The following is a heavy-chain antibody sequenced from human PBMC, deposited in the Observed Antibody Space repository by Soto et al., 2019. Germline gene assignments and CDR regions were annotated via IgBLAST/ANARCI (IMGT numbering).Heavy chain of an antibody. V-gene: IGHV1-18*04. CDR1: GYTFTSYG. Sequence: ASVKVSCKASGYTFTSYGISWVRQAPGQGLEWMGWISAYNGNTNYAQKLQGRVTMTTDTSTSTAYMELRSLRSDDTAVYYCARDVASYSNLIIYGRDVWGKGNTVTVSS. CDR3: ARDVASYSNLIIYGRDV. J-gene: IGHJ6*04. CDR2: ISAYNGNT. D-gene: IGHD4-4*01.